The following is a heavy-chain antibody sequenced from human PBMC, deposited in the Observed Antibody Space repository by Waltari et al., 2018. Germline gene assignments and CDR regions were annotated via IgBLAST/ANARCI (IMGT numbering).Heavy chain of an antibody. J-gene: IGHJ4*02. Sequence: QVQLQESGPGLVKSSLTLSLTCVVTGDSISNGGYYWGWVRQHPGKGLEWIGHTFYHGDAYYNPSLKRRGAISVHTSDNQFSLNLESVTAADTAVYFCARGRTSTGFDYWGQGTLVTVSS. CDR2: TFYHGDA. D-gene: IGHD1-1*01. CDR3: ARGRTSTGFDY. CDR1: GDSISNGGYY. V-gene: IGHV4-31*11.